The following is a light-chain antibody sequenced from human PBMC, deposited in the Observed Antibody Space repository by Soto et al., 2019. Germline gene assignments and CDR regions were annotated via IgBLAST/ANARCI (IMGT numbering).Light chain of an antibody. CDR1: SSNIGAGYD. CDR3: QSYDSSLSGLWV. V-gene: IGLV1-40*01. Sequence: QSVLTQPPSVSGAPGQRVTISCTGTSSNIGAGYDVYWYQQLPGTAPKLLIYSNSNRPSGVPDRFSGSKSGTSASLAITGLQAEDEADYYCQSYDSSLSGLWVFGGGTKLTVL. J-gene: IGLJ3*02. CDR2: SNS.